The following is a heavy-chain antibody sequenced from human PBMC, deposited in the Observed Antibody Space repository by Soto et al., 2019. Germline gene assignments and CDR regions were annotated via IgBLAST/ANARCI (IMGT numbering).Heavy chain of an antibody. CDR1: GFTFSSYG. J-gene: IGHJ4*02. D-gene: IGHD6-19*01. V-gene: IGHV3-33*01. CDR2: IWYDGSNK. CDR3: ARDSAAAVAEY. Sequence: SLRLSCAASGFTFSSYGMHWVRQAPGKGLEWVAVIWYDGSNKYYADSVKGRFTISRDNSKNTLYLQMNSLRAEDTAVYYCARDSAAAVAEYWGQGTLVTVSS.